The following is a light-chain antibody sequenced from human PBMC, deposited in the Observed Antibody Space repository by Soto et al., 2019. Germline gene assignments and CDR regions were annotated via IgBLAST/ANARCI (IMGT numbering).Light chain of an antibody. Sequence: EIVMTQSPATLSVSPGERATLSCRASQSVSSNLAWYQQKPGQAPRLLIYGASTRATGIPARFSGSGSGTEFTLTISSLQSEAFAVYCCQQYNNWPPITFGQGTRLDIK. V-gene: IGKV3-15*01. CDR1: QSVSSN. J-gene: IGKJ5*01. CDR3: QQYNNWPPIT. CDR2: GAS.